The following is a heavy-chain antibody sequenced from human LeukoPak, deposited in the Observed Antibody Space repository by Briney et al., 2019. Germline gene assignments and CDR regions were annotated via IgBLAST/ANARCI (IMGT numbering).Heavy chain of an antibody. CDR3: ARAIRGYSYGDANDY. CDR1: GYTFTSYG. V-gene: IGHV1-18*01. D-gene: IGHD5-18*01. J-gene: IGHJ4*02. Sequence: ASAKVCCKASGYTFTSYGISWVRQAPGQGLEWMGWISAYNGNTNYAQKLQGRVTMTTDTSTSTAYMELRSLRSDDTAVYYCARAIRGYSYGDANDYWGQGTLVTVSS. CDR2: ISAYNGNT.